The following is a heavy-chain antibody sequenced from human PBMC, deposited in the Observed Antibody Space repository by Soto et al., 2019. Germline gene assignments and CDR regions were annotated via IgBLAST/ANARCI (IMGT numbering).Heavy chain of an antibody. CDR2: LYDLDGS. D-gene: IGHD1-1*01. CDR3: ATWHEREHAYNV. J-gene: IGHJ3*01. V-gene: IGHV3-53*01. CDR1: GFTISGKKY. Sequence: EVQLVESGGGLIQPGESLRLSCAAFGFTISGKKYVAWVRQAPGKGLEWVAALYDLDGSFYASSVKGRFTTSSDSSKTTVYIQMNDLRPDDPAVYYCATWHEREHAYNVWGQGTTVTVSS.